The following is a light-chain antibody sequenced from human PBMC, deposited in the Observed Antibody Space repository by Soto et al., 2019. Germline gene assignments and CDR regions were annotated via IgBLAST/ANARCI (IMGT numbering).Light chain of an antibody. CDR3: QHLNNYPPFT. Sequence: IQLTQSPSSLSASVGDRVSITCRASQDIKTYLAWYQQKQGKAPKLLISGTFTLQSGVPSRFNGSGSGTDFTLTIRRLQPEDFATYYCQHLNNYPPFTFGPGTKVD. CDR1: QDIKTY. V-gene: IGKV1-9*01. J-gene: IGKJ3*01. CDR2: GTF.